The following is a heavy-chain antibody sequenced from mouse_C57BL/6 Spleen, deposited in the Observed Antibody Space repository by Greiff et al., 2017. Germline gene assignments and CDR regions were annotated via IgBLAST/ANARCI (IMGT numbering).Heavy chain of an antibody. CDR1: GYAFSSSW. D-gene: IGHD1-1*01. V-gene: IGHV1-82*01. CDR3: AKSTVDYYYAMDY. CDR2: IHPSDSDT. Sequence: QVQLQQSGPELVKPGASVKISCKASGYAFSSSWMNWVKQRPGKGLEWIGRIHPSDSDTNYNQKFKGKATLTVDKSSSTAYMQLSSLTSEDSAVYYCAKSTVDYYYAMDYWGQGTSVTVSS. J-gene: IGHJ4*01.